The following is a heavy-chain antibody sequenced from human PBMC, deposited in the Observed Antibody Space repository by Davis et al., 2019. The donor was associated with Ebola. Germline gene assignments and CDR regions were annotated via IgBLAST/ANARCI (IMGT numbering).Heavy chain of an antibody. CDR3: ARDPIHEYGSGSYYSA. D-gene: IGHD3-10*01. CDR2: INQDGSEK. CDR1: GFTLSDHY. Sequence: GESLKISCAASGFTLSDHYMDWVRQAPGKGLEWVANINQDGSEKNYVDSVKGRFTISRDNAKSSLYVQMNGLTEEDTAVYYCARDPIHEYGSGSYYSAWGRGTLVTVAS. J-gene: IGHJ1*01. V-gene: IGHV3-7*01.